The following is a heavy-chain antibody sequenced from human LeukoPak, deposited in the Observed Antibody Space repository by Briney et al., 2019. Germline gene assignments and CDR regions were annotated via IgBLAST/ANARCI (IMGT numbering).Heavy chain of an antibody. CDR2: IYSGGST. CDR1: GFSVSTNF. J-gene: IGHJ5*02. Sequence: GGSLRLSCAASGFSVSTNFMMNWVRQAPGKGLECVSVIYSGGSTYYADSVKGRFSISRDNSKNTLYLQMNGLRAEDTAVYYCARGVTDYADHNWLDPWGQGTLVTVSS. CDR3: ARGVTDYADHNWLDP. V-gene: IGHV3-53*01. D-gene: IGHD4-17*01.